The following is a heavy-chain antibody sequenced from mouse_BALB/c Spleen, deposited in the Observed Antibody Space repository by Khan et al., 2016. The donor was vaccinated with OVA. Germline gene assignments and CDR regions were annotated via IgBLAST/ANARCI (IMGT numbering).Heavy chain of an antibody. V-gene: IGHV1-4*01. CDR2: INPSNGYT. D-gene: IGHD2-14*01. CDR3: VRDGAYHRNDGWFAY. J-gene: IGHJ3*01. CDR1: GCTFTSYT. Sequence: QVQLKQSGAELARPGASVKMSCKASGCTFTSYTIHWIKLRPGQGLEWIGFINPSNGYTNYNQKFKDKATLTADKSSTTVYMQLSSLTSDDSAVYNCVRDGAYHRNDGWFAYWGQGTLVTVSA.